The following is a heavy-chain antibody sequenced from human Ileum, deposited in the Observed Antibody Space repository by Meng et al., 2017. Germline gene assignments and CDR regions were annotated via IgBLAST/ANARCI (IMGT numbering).Heavy chain of an antibody. Sequence: QSGPVLVNPSECLWLPCATDGDNVPKSNTALNRLRQSSSRGLEGLGRTDYTSKWNNDYAVSVRSRITIDADTSKSQSSLHLNSVTPEDTAVYYCARGFWKSGFDSWGQGTLVTVSS. V-gene: IGHV6-1*01. CDR3: ARGFWKSGFDS. CDR2: TDYTSKWNN. CDR1: GDNVPKSNTA. J-gene: IGHJ5*02. D-gene: IGHD3-3*01.